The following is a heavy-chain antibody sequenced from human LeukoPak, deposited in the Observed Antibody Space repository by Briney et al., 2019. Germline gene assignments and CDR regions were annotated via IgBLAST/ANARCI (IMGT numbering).Heavy chain of an antibody. CDR3: AKDLSYTSGSSDY. D-gene: IGHD6-19*01. V-gene: IGHV3-23*01. Sequence: GGSLRLYCAASGFTFSAFAMTWVRQAPGKGLEWVSTITSDGDNTYSADSVKGRITFSRDNPKNTLSLQLRSLRAEDTAVYYCAKDLSYTSGSSDYWGQGTLVTVSS. J-gene: IGHJ4*02. CDR1: GFTFSAFA. CDR2: ITSDGDNT.